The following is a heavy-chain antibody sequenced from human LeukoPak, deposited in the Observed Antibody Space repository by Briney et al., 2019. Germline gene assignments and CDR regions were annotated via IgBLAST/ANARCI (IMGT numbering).Heavy chain of an antibody. CDR1: GFTFSSYG. CDR2: IHYDGSSE. CDR3: AKNHRDAGDY. V-gene: IGHV3-30*02. Sequence: GGSLRLSCAASGFTFSSYGMHWVRQAPGKGLEWVAFIHYDGSSEYYADSVKGRFTISRDDSRNTLYLQMNSLRAEDTALYYCAKNHRDAGDYWGQGTLVTVSS. J-gene: IGHJ4*02. D-gene: IGHD2-2*01.